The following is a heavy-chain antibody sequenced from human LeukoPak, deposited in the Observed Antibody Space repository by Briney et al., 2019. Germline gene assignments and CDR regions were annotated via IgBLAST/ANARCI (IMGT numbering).Heavy chain of an antibody. CDR1: GGSISSYY. Sequence: SETLSLTCSVSGGSISSYYWSWIRQPPGKGPEWIGYIYYSGSTNYNPSLKSRVTISVDTSKNQFSLKLSSVTAADTAVYYCARRNGSYFDYWGQGTLVPVSS. J-gene: IGHJ4*02. V-gene: IGHV4-59*08. CDR3: ARRNGSYFDY. CDR2: IYYSGST. D-gene: IGHD3-10*01.